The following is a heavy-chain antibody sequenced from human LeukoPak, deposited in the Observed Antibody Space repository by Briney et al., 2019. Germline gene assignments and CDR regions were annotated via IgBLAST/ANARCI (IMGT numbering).Heavy chain of an antibody. CDR1: GFTFSSYG. D-gene: IGHD2-15*01. V-gene: IGHV3-30*18. CDR2: ISYDGSNK. CDR3: AKDIPVGYCSGGSCPEYYYGMDV. J-gene: IGHJ6*04. Sequence: PGRSLRLSCAASGFTFSSYGMHWVRQAPGKGLEWVAVISYDGSNKYYADSVKGRFTISRDNSKNTLYLQMNSLRAEDTAVYYCAKDIPVGYCSGGSCPEYYYGMDVWGKGTTVTVSS.